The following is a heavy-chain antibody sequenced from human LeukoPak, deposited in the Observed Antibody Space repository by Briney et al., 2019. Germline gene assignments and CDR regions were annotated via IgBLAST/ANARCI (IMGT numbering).Heavy chain of an antibody. CDR1: GFTFSSYS. D-gene: IGHD6-19*01. Sequence: SGGSLRLSCAASGFTFSSYSMNWVRQAPGKGLEWLANIKEDGSDKYYVDSVKGRFTISRDNAKNSLYLQMNNLRVEDTAVYYCARAGYTSGYDYWGQGTLVTVSS. V-gene: IGHV3-7*01. CDR3: ARAGYTSGYDY. CDR2: IKEDGSDK. J-gene: IGHJ4*02.